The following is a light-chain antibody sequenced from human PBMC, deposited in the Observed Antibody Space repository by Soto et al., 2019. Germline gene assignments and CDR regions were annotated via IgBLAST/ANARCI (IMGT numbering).Light chain of an antibody. V-gene: IGLV2-14*01. CDR2: EVT. CDR3: TSYSSSSTVL. CDR1: SSDVGAYNY. J-gene: IGLJ2*01. Sequence: QSALTQPASVSGSLGQSITISCTGTSSDVGAYNYVSWYQQHPDKAPKLMIFEVTNRPSGVSDRFSGSKSGITASLSISGLQTEDEADYYCTSYSSSSTVLFGGGTKVTVL.